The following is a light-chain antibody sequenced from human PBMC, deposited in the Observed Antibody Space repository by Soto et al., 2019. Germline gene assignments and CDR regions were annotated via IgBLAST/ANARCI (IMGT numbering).Light chain of an antibody. J-gene: IGLJ1*01. V-gene: IGLV3-21*02. CDR2: DDS. CDR1: NIESKS. CDR3: QVWDSDNNPFYV. Sequence: SYALTQPPSVSVAPGQTARITCGGNNIESKSVNWYQQKPGQAPVLVVYDDSDRPSGIPERFSGSNSGNTATLIINTAEAGDEADYYCQVWDSDNNPFYVFGAGTKVTV.